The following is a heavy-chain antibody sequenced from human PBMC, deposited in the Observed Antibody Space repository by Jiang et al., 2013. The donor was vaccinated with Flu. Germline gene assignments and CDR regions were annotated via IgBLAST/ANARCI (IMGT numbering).Heavy chain of an antibody. Sequence: GSGLVKPSETLSLTCTVSGASTSTYYWSWFRQPPGEGLEWIGYIYHTGTTRYNPSLKSRVTISIDPSENQISLRLTSVTAADTAVYYCARDLARGLRYFDWVGPDTFDVWGQGTLAIVSS. J-gene: IGHJ3*01. V-gene: IGHV4-59*01. CDR3: ARDLARGLRYFDWVGPDTFDV. CDR1: GASTSTYY. D-gene: IGHD3-9*01. CDR2: IYHTGTT.